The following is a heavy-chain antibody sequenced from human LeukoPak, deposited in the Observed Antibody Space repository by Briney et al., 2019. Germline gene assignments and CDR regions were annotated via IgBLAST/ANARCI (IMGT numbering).Heavy chain of an antibody. J-gene: IGHJ4*02. V-gene: IGHV4-4*07. CDR1: GASISPYY. D-gene: IGHD3-10*01. CDR2: LYPSGSS. Sequence: QPSETLSLTCSVSGASISPYYWTWIRQPAGKGLEWLGRLYPSGSSDYNPSLKSRVSISVGTSNNQFSLRVTSVTAADTAIYYCARDLSGSLYFDYWGQGILVTVSA. CDR3: ARDLSGSLYFDY.